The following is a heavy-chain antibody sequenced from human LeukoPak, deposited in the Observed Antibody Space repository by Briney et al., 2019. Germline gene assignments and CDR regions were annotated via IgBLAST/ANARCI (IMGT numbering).Heavy chain of an antibody. CDR2: ISGSGHDI. Sequence: GGSLRLSCAASGFTFSDSYMTWVRQAPGKGVEWVAYISGSGHDINYSDSVKGRFTISRDNAKNSLYLQMNSLRAEDTAVYYCAKDLLYSYSSSVDYWGQGTLVTVSS. V-gene: IGHV3-11*01. CDR3: AKDLLYSYSSSVDY. CDR1: GFTFSDSY. J-gene: IGHJ4*02. D-gene: IGHD6-6*01.